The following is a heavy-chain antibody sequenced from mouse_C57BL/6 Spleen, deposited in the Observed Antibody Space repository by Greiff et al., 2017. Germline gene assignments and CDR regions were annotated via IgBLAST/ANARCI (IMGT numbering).Heavy chain of an antibody. CDR2: IYPGNSDT. V-gene: IGHV1-5*01. CDR1: GYTFTSYW. Sequence: VQLQQSGTVLARPGASVKMSCKTSGYTFTSYWMHWVKQRPGQGLEWIGAIYPGNSDTSSNQKFKGKAKLTAVTSASTAYMELSSLTNEDSAVYYCTRGFTTVVATNFDYWGQGTTLTVSS. D-gene: IGHD1-1*01. CDR3: TRGFTTVVATNFDY. J-gene: IGHJ2*01.